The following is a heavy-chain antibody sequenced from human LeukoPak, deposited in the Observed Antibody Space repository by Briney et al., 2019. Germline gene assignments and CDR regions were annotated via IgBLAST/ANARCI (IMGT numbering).Heavy chain of an antibody. Sequence: PSETLSLTCTVSGVSISSSSYYWGWIRQPPGKGLEWIGSIYYSGSTYYNPSLKSRVTISVDTSKNQFSLKLSSVTAADTAVYYCARGDIAAAGIDYWGQGTLVTVSS. CDR1: GVSISSSSYY. J-gene: IGHJ4*02. V-gene: IGHV4-39*07. CDR3: ARGDIAAAGIDY. CDR2: IYYSGST. D-gene: IGHD6-13*01.